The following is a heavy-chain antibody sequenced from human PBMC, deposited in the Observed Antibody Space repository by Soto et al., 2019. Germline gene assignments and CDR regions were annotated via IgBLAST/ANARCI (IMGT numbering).Heavy chain of an antibody. CDR2: NNAATGST. J-gene: IGHJ5*02. CDR3: AGGHHACSWTIHH. V-gene: IGHV1-3*01. CDR1: TFSNYS. Sequence: QVQLVQSAPEVKKPGASVRVSCKYTFSNYSLHWVRQSPGQRLEWLGCNNAATGSTEYSQRFRDRVNIYRDTSANTVYMEMSGLRFEDTAVYFCAGGHHACSWTIHHWGQGTLVTVSP. D-gene: IGHD6-13*01.